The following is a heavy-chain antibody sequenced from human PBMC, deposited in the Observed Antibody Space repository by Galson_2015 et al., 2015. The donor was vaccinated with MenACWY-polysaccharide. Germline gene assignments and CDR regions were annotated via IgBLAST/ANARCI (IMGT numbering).Heavy chain of an antibody. CDR2: IIPGLDKP. CDR1: GGSFSTFS. Sequence: SVKVSCKASGGSFSTFSFNWVRQAPGQGLEWMGRIIPGLDKPNYAQKFQGRVTITADQSTGTAYMELSSLRSEDTAVYYCASLLGEAPAQTGAFDIWGQGAVVIVSS. D-gene: IGHD3-16*01. J-gene: IGHJ3*02. CDR3: ASLLGEAPAQTGAFDI. V-gene: IGHV1-69*02.